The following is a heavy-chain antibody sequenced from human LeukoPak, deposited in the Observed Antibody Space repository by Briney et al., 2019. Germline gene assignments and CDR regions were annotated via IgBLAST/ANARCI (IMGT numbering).Heavy chain of an antibody. CDR2: ISDDGTNR. CDR1: GFTFSSYP. CDR3: ARGKFFDI. V-gene: IGHV3-30-3*01. Sequence: GGPLSLSCEASGFTFSSYPMDWARQAPGKGLECVAIISDDGTNRYYADSVKGRFTISRDDFNITVYLQMDSLRVDDTAIYFCARGKFFDIWGQGTMVTVSS. J-gene: IGHJ3*02.